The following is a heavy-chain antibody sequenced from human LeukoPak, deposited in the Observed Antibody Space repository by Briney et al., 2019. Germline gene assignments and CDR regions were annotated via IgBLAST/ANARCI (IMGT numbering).Heavy chain of an antibody. D-gene: IGHD4-17*01. CDR3: ARDYGPLR. V-gene: IGHV3-7*05. Sequence: PGGSLRLSCAASGFTLSTYWMSWVRQAPGKGLEWVANIKQDGSEKYYVDSVKGRFTISRDNAKNSLYLQMNSLRAEDTAVYYCARDYGPLRWGQGTLVTVSS. J-gene: IGHJ4*02. CDR1: GFTLSTYW. CDR2: IKQDGSEK.